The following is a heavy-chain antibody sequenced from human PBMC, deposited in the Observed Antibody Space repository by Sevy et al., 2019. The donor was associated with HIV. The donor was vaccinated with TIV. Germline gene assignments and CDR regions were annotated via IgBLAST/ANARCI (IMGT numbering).Heavy chain of an antibody. J-gene: IGHJ6*02. CDR2: ITSGSSYI. V-gene: IGHV3-21*01. CDR3: ARDKTILEGRYGMDV. Sequence: GESLKISCAASGFTFSTYNMNWVRQAPGKGLEWVSFITSGSSYIYYADSVKGRFTISRDNAKNSLYLQMNSLRAEDTAVYYCARDKTILEGRYGMDVWGQGTTVTVSS. CDR1: GFTFSTYN. D-gene: IGHD3-3*01.